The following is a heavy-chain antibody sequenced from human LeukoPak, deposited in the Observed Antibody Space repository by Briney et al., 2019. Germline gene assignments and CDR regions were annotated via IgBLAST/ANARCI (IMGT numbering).Heavy chain of an antibody. CDR3: ARDHGSGSYSDY. D-gene: IGHD1-26*01. CDR2: ISTNGGST. Sequence: PGGSLRLSCAASGFTFSSYAMHWVRQAPGKGLGYVSGISTNGGSTNYANSVKGRFTISRDNSKNTLYLQMGSLRAEDMAVYYCARDHGSGSYSDYWGQGTLVTVSS. J-gene: IGHJ4*02. CDR1: GFTFSSYA. V-gene: IGHV3-64*01.